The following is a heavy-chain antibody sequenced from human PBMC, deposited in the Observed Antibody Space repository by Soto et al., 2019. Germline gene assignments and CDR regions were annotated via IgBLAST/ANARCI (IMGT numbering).Heavy chain of an antibody. D-gene: IGHD6-13*01. V-gene: IGHV4-59*08. CDR1: GGSISSYY. CDR3: ARWFSSWYLDGWFDP. CDR2: IYYSGST. J-gene: IGHJ5*02. Sequence: SETLSLTCTVSGGSISSYYWSWIRQPPGKGLEWIGYIYYSGSTNYNPSLKSRVTISVDTSKNQFSLKLSSVTAADTAVYYCARWFSSWYLDGWFDPWGQGTQVTVSS.